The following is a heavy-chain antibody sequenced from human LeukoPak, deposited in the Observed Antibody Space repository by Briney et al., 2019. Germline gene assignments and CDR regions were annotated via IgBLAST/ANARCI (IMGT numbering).Heavy chain of an antibody. V-gene: IGHV4-59*12. Sequence: SETLSLTCTVSGGSISSYYWSWIRQPPGKGLEWIGYIYYSGSTNYNPSLKSRVTISVDTSKNQFSLKLSSTTAADTAVYYCARAPVATPSEFDYWGQGTLVTVSS. D-gene: IGHD5-12*01. CDR3: ARAPVATPSEFDY. CDR2: IYYSGST. CDR1: GGSISSYY. J-gene: IGHJ4*02.